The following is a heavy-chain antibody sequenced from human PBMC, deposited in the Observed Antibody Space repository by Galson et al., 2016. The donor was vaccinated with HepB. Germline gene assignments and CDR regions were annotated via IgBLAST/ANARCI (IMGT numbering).Heavy chain of an antibody. CDR3: VAEYHDSAGYHGFQY. CDR1: GLTFSSYG. D-gene: IGHD3-22*01. V-gene: IGHV3-30*03. Sequence: SLRLSCAASGLTFSSYGMHWVRQAPGKGLEWMASLSYGGINQYYADSAKGRFTISRDISKNTLCLQINTLSAEDTAIYYCVAEYHDSAGYHGFQYWGQGTLVTASS. CDR2: LSYGGINQ. J-gene: IGHJ4*02.